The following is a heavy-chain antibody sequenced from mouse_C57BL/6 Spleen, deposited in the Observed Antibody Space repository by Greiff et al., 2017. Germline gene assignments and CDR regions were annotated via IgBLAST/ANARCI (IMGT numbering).Heavy chain of an antibody. CDR1: GFSLSTSGMG. V-gene: IGHV8-12*01. Sequence: QVTLKESGPGILQSSQTLSLTCSFSGFSLSTSGMGVSWIRQPSGKGLEWLAHIYWDDDKRYNPSLKSRLTSSKDTSRNQVFLKITSVDTADTATYYCARREGYDYGFDDWGQGTTRTVSS. J-gene: IGHJ2*01. CDR3: ARREGYDYGFDD. CDR2: IYWDDDK. D-gene: IGHD2-4*01.